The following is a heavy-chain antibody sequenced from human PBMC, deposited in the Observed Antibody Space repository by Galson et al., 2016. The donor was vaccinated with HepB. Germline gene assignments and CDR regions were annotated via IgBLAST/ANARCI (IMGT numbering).Heavy chain of an antibody. Sequence: SLRLSCAASGFSFGDYYMSWIRQAPGKGLEWISDIGSTGTYTKYADSVRGRFAISRDNAKKSLYLQMNSLRAEDAAVYYCAREPGYNYGFTWGYWGQGTLVTVSS. CDR3: AREPGYNYGFTWGY. D-gene: IGHD5-18*01. V-gene: IGHV3-11*06. CDR2: IGSTGTYT. CDR1: GFSFGDYY. J-gene: IGHJ4*02.